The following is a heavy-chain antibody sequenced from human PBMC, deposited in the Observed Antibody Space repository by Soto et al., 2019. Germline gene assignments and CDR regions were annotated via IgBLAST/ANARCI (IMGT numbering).Heavy chain of an antibody. J-gene: IGHJ6*02. CDR1: GYTFTIYG. CDR3: AAAAGPFGNYGMDV. Sequence: GASVKVSCKASGYTFTIYGISWVRQAPGQGLEWMGWISAYNGNTNYAQKLQGRVTMTTDTSTSTAYMELRSLRSDDTAVYYCAAAAGPFGNYGMDVWGQGATVTVSS. CDR2: ISAYNGNT. V-gene: IGHV1-18*01. D-gene: IGHD6-13*01.